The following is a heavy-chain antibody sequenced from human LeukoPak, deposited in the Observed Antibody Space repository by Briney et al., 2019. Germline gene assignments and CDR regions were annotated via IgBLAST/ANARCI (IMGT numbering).Heavy chain of an antibody. V-gene: IGHV1-18*01. CDR2: ITPYNGNT. Sequence: ASVKVSCKASGGTFSSYAITWVRQAPGQGLEWVGWITPYNGNTNYAQNLQGRVTITTDTSTSTAYMEVRSLRSDDTAVYYCARPLAGYGVAMFDPWGQGTLVTVSS. D-gene: IGHD3-3*01. CDR1: GGTFSSYA. J-gene: IGHJ5*02. CDR3: ARPLAGYGVAMFDP.